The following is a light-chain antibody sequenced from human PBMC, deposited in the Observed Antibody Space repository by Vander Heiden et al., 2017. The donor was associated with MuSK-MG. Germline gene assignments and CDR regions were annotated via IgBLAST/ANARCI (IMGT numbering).Light chain of an antibody. J-gene: IGKJ2*01. V-gene: IGKV3-20*01. CDR1: QSVSSSY. Sequence: IVFTQSPGTLSLSPGERATLSCRASQSVSSSYLAWYQQKPGQAPRLLIYGASSRATGIPDRFSGSGSGTDFTLTISRLDPEDFAVYYCQQDGSSMYTFGQGTKLEIK. CDR3: QQDGSSMYT. CDR2: GAS.